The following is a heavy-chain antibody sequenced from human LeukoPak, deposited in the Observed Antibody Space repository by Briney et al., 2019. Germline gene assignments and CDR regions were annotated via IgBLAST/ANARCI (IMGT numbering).Heavy chain of an antibody. CDR3: ARVRMEAAAGPLFDY. J-gene: IGHJ4*02. Sequence: PSETLSLTCTVSAYSISSGYYWGWIRQPPGKGLEWIGSIYHSGNTYYNPSLKGRVTISVDTSKNQFSLKLSSVTAADTAVYYCARVRMEAAAGPLFDYWGQGTLVTVSS. V-gene: IGHV4-38-2*02. CDR1: AYSISSGYY. CDR2: IYHSGNT. D-gene: IGHD6-13*01.